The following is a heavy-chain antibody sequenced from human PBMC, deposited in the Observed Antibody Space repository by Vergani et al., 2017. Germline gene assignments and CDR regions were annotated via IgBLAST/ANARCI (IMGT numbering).Heavy chain of an antibody. V-gene: IGHV3-30-3*01. D-gene: IGHD2-2*02. CDR2: ISYDGSNK. Sequence: QVQLVESGGGVVQPGRSLRLSCAASGFTFSSYAMHWVRQAPGKGLEWVAVISYDGSNKSYADSVKGRFTISRDNSKTTLYLQMNSLRAEDTAVYYCARDYCSSTSCYSIPYYYYYMDVWGKGTTVTVSS. J-gene: IGHJ6*03. CDR1: GFTFSSYA. CDR3: ARDYCSSTSCYSIPYYYYYMDV.